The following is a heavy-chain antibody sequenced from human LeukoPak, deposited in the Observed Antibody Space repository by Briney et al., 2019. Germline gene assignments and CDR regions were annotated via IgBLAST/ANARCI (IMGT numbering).Heavy chain of an antibody. D-gene: IGHD3-10*01. V-gene: IGHV5-51*01. CDR1: GYSFTSYW. CDR2: IYPGDSDT. Sequence: GESLKISCKGSGYSFTSYWIGWVRQMPGKGLEWMEIIYPGDSDTRYSPSFQGQDTISADKSISTAYLQWSSLKASDTAMYYCARLIGYYGSGSYYFSPWMDYWGQGTLVTVSS. J-gene: IGHJ4*02. CDR3: ARLIGYYGSGSYYFSPWMDY.